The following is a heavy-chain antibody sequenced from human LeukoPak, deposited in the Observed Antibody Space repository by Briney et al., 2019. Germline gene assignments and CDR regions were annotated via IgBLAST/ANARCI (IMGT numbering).Heavy chain of an antibody. D-gene: IGHD6-13*01. V-gene: IGHV3-21*01. Sequence: GGSLRLSCAASGFTFSSYSMKWVRQAPGKGLEWVSSISSSSSYIYYADSVKGRFTISRDNAKNSLYLQMNSLRAEDTAVYYCARDRSVGIGAFDIWGQGTMVTVSS. CDR2: ISSSSSYI. CDR3: ARDRSVGIGAFDI. J-gene: IGHJ3*02. CDR1: GFTFSSYS.